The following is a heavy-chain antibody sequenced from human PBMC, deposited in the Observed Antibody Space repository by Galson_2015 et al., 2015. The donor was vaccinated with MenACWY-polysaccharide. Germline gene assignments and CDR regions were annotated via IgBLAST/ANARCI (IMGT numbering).Heavy chain of an antibody. CDR3: AHHRRNSARLDY. J-gene: IGHJ4*02. D-gene: IGHD3-10*01. CDR2: IYWDDNK. V-gene: IGHV2-5*02. CDR1: GFSLSTREMA. Sequence: LVKPTQTLPLTCSFSGFSLSTREMAVGWIRQPPGKALEWLALIYWDDNKRYSPSLRSRLTITTDTSKNQVVLTMTNMDPVDTATHYCAHHRRNSARLDYCGQGTLVTVSP.